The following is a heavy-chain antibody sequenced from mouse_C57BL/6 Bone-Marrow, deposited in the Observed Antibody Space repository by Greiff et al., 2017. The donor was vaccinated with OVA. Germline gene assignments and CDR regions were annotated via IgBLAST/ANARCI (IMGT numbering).Heavy chain of an antibody. Sequence: VQLVESGAELARPGASVKLSCKASGYTFTSYGISWVKQRTGQGLEWIGEIYPRSGNTYYNEKFKGKATLTADKSSSTAYMELRSLTSEDSAVYVCARRGYYGSSSDYAMDYWGQGTSVTVSS. CDR1: GYTFTSYG. CDR3: ARRGYYGSSSDYAMDY. J-gene: IGHJ4*01. D-gene: IGHD1-1*01. V-gene: IGHV1-81*01. CDR2: IYPRSGNT.